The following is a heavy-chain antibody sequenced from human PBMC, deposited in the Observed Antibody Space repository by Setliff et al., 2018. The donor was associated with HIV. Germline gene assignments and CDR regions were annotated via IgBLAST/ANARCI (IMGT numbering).Heavy chain of an antibody. J-gene: IGHJ4*01. CDR2: IIPAFGTA. D-gene: IGHD6-19*01. V-gene: IGHV1-69*05. CDR1: GGTFSSYA. CDR3: ARDGLLVAGIRFDY. Sequence: SLKVSCKTSGGTFSSYAVSWVRQAPGQGLEWMGGIIPAFGTANYAQKFQGRVTITTDESTSTAYMELSGLRSEDTAVYFCARDGLLVAGIRFDYWGQGTLVTVSS.